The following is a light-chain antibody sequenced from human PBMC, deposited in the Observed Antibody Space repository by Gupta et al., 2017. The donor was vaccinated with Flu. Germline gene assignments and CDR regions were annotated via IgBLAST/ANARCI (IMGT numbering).Light chain of an antibody. CDR3: QQSYNLPQT. CDR1: QDITKN. J-gene: IGKJ2*01. V-gene: IGKV1-33*01. Sequence: DIQLTQSPSSLSASVGGKVSISCQASQDITKNLNWFQQKSGRPPKLLIYDASKVQSGVPSRFSGSGSGTXFTLTLXNVQPEDVAPYYCQQSYNLPQTFGXGTIVEIK. CDR2: DAS.